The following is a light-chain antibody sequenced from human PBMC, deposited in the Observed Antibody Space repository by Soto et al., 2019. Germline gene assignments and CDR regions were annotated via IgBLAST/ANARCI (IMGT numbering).Light chain of an antibody. V-gene: IGKV1-5*03. Sequence: DIQMTQSPSTLSASVGDRVTIICRASQTISSWLAWYQQKGGQAPKLLISKASILDSGVPSRFSGSGSGTEFNLTISSLQPEDFATYYCQQSYSTPITFGQGTRLEIK. CDR1: QTISSW. CDR3: QQSYSTPIT. J-gene: IGKJ5*01. CDR2: KAS.